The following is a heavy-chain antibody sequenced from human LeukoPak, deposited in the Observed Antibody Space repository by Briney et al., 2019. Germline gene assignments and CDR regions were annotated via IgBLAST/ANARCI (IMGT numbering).Heavy chain of an antibody. Sequence: SETLSLTCTVSGGSVSSGSYYWSWIRQPPGKGLEWIGYIYYSGSTNYNPSLKSRVTISVDTSKNQFSLQLSSVTPEDTAVYYCARGGQGDGYSADEAFDIWGQGTMVTVS. V-gene: IGHV4-61*01. D-gene: IGHD5-18*01. CDR2: IYYSGST. J-gene: IGHJ3*02. CDR3: ARGGQGDGYSADEAFDI. CDR1: GGSVSSGSYY.